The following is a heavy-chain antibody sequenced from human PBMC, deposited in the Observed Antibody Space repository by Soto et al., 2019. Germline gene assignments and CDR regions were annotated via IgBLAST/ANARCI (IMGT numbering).Heavy chain of an antibody. J-gene: IGHJ6*02. CDR3: AAEGAAGTVWGLPDYYYYGMDV. V-gene: IGHV1-58*02. CDR2: IVVGSGNT. CDR1: GFTFTSSA. Sequence: GASVKVSCKASGFTFTSSAMQWVRQARGQRLEWIGWIVVGSGNTNYAQKFQERVTITRDMSTSTAYMELSSLRSEDTAVYYCAAEGAAGTVWGLPDYYYYGMDVWGQGITVTVSS. D-gene: IGHD6-13*01.